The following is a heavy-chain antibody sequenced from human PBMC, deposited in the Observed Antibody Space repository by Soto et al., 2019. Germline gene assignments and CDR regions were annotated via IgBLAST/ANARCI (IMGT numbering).Heavy chain of an antibody. D-gene: IGHD6-13*01. CDR2: INAGNGNT. Sequence: ASVKVSCKASGYTFTSYAMHWVRQAPGQRLEWMGWINAGNGNTKYSQKFQGRVTITRDTSASTAYMELSSLRSEDTAVYYCAREAAAGPGPRYFDYWGQGTLVTVSS. CDR3: AREAAAGPGPRYFDY. V-gene: IGHV1-3*01. J-gene: IGHJ4*02. CDR1: GYTFTSYA.